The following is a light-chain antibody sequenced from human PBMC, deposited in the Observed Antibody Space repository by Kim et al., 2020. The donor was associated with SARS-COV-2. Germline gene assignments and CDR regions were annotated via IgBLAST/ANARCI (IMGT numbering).Light chain of an antibody. V-gene: IGLV2-8*01. CDR1: SSDIGAYEN. CDR3: CSYARTSYV. J-gene: IGLJ1*01. CDR2: QVS. Sequence: QSALTQPPSASGSPGQSVTISCTGSSSDIGAYENVSWNQQHPGKAPKLMISQVSKRSSGVPDRFSGSKSGNTASLTVSGLQAEDEADYYCCSYARTSYVFGTGTKVTVL.